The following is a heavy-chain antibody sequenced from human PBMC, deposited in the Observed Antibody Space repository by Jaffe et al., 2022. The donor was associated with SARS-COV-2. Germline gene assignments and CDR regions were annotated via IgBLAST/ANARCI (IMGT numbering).Heavy chain of an antibody. V-gene: IGHV3-7*01. CDR1: GFTFSSYW. J-gene: IGHJ4*02. Sequence: EVQLVESGGGLVQPGGSLRLSCAASGFTFSSYWMSWVRQAPGKGLEWVANIKQDGSEKYYVDSVKGRFTISRDNAKNSLYLQMNSLRAEDTAVYYCARDGYYYDSNLHPGDFDYWGQGTLVTVSS. CDR2: IKQDGSEK. D-gene: IGHD3-22*01. CDR3: ARDGYYYDSNLHPGDFDY.